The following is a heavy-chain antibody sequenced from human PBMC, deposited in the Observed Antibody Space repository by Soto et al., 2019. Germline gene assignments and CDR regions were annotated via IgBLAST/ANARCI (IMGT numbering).Heavy chain of an antibody. V-gene: IGHV3-33*01. D-gene: IGHD3-10*01. CDR1: GFTFSSYG. Sequence: QVQLVESGGGVVQPGRSLRLSCAASGFTFSSYGMHWVRQAPGKGLEWVAVIWYDGSNKYYADSVKGRFTISRDNSKNTLYLEMNSLRAEDTAVYYCARDTARAMVRTDYGMDVWGQGTTVTVSS. CDR3: ARDTARAMVRTDYGMDV. J-gene: IGHJ6*02. CDR2: IWYDGSNK.